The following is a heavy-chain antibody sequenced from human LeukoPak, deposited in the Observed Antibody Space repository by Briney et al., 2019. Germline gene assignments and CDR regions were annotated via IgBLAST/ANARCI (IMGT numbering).Heavy chain of an antibody. CDR3: ARGWRYYDSSGYYDY. D-gene: IGHD3-22*01. CDR1: GFNFRDAA. J-gene: IGHJ4*02. V-gene: IGHV3-21*01. CDR2: ISSSSTYI. Sequence: GGSLRLSCAASGFNFRDAAMTWVRQAPGKGLEWVSSISSSSTYIYYADSVKGRFTISRDNAKNSLYLQMNSLRAEDTAVYYCARGWRYYDSSGYYDYWGQGTLVTVSS.